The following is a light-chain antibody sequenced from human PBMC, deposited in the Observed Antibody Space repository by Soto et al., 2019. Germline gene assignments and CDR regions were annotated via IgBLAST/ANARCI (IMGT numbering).Light chain of an antibody. CDR2: KAS. CDR1: QSISSW. Sequence: DIQMTQSPSTLSASVGDRVTITCRASQSISSWLAWYQQKPGKAPKLLIYKASTLQSGVPSRFSGSGSGTEFALSISRLKTDDSAAYYCQQYNDNWTFGQGTKVE. V-gene: IGKV1-5*03. CDR3: QQYNDNWT. J-gene: IGKJ1*01.